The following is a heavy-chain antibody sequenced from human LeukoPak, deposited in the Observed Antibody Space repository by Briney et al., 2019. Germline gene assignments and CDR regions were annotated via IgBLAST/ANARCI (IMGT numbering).Heavy chain of an antibody. J-gene: IGHJ4*02. V-gene: IGHV4-39*01. CDR1: GGSISSSSYY. D-gene: IGHD6-19*01. CDR2: IYYSGST. Sequence: PSETLSLTCTVSGGSISSSSYYWGWIRQPPGKGLEWIGSIYYSGSTYYNPSLKSRVTISVDTSKNQFSLKLSSVTAADTAVYYCARQVIIAVAGRRDYWGQGTLVTVSS. CDR3: ARQVIIAVAGRRDY.